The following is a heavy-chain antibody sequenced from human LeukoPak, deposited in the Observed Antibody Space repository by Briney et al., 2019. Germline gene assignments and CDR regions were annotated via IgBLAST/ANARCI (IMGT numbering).Heavy chain of an antibody. D-gene: IGHD2-21*02. CDR2: ISSSGSTI. CDR3: ARDPVVVTATPNYFDY. CDR1: GFTFSSYE. J-gene: IGHJ4*02. Sequence: GGSLRLSCAASGFTFSSYEMNWVHQAPGKGLEWVSYISSSGSTIYYADSVKGRFTISRDNAKNSLYLQMNSLRAEDTAVYYCARDPVVVTATPNYFDYWGQGTLVTVSS. V-gene: IGHV3-48*03.